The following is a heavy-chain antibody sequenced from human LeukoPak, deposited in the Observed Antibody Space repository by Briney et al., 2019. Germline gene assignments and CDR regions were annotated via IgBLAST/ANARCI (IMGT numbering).Heavy chain of an antibody. Sequence: PSETLSLTCTVSGGSISSSSYYWGWLRQPPGKGLEWIGEIYHSGSTNYNPSLKSRVTISVDTSKNQFSLKLSSVTAADTAVYYCAGRPAVYYYGSGSSYYFDYWGQGTLVTVSS. J-gene: IGHJ4*02. CDR2: IYHSGST. V-gene: IGHV4-39*01. CDR3: AGRPAVYYYGSGSSYYFDY. CDR1: GGSISSSSYY. D-gene: IGHD3-10*01.